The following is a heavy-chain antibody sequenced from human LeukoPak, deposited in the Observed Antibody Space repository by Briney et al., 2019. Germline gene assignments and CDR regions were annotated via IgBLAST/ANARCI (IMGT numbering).Heavy chain of an antibody. V-gene: IGHV4-59*08. CDR3: ARSVYCSGGSCLYGMDV. CDR1: GVSISSYY. Sequence: PSETLSLTCTVSGVSISSYYWSCIRHPPGRGLERIRYIYYRVSTNYNPSLKSRVTISVDTYKNQFSLKLSSVTAADTAVYYCARSVYCSGGSCLYGMDVWGQGTTVTVSS. CDR2: IYYRVST. D-gene: IGHD2-15*01. J-gene: IGHJ6*02.